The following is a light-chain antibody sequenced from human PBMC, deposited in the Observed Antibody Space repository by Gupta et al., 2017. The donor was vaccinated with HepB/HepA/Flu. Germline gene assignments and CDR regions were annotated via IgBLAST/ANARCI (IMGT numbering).Light chain of an antibody. Sequence: EIVLTQSPATLSLSPGERATLSCRASQSVSRYLAWYQQKPGQAPRLLIYDASNRATGIPARFSGSGSGTDFTLTISRLEPEDFAVYYCQQRSNWPLSFGHGTKVDIK. CDR3: QQRSNWPLS. V-gene: IGKV3-11*01. J-gene: IGKJ3*01. CDR2: DAS. CDR1: QSVSRY.